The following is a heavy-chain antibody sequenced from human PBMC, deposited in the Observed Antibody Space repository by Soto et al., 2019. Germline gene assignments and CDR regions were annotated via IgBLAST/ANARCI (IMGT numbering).Heavy chain of an antibody. J-gene: IGHJ5*02. V-gene: IGHV1-2*04. Sequence: QVQLVQSGAEVKKPGASVKVSCKASGYTFTGYDMHWVRQAPGQGLEWMGWINPNSGGTNYAQKFQGWVTMTRDTSISTAYMELSRLRSDDTAVYYCARDGIVGAQHPTGFDPWGQGTLVTVSS. CDR2: INPNSGGT. CDR1: GYTFTGYD. D-gene: IGHD1-26*01. CDR3: ARDGIVGAQHPTGFDP.